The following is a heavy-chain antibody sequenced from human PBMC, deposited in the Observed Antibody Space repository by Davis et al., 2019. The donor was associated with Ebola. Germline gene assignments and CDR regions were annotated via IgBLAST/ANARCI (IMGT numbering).Heavy chain of an antibody. CDR3: ARDQGSSLTEIAVDY. D-gene: IGHD6-6*01. J-gene: IGHJ4*02. CDR1: GYTFTGYY. CDR2: MNPNSGNT. Sequence: ASVKVSCKASGYTFTGYYMHWVRQATGQGLEWMGWMNPNSGNTGYAQKFQGRVAMTRNTSISTAYMELSSLRSEDTAVYYCARDQGSSLTEIAVDYWGQGTLVTVSS. V-gene: IGHV1-8*02.